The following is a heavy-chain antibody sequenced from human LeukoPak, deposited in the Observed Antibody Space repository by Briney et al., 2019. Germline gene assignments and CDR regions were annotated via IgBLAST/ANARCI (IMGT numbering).Heavy chain of an antibody. CDR1: GYTFTGYY. CDR3: ALIAASSYYFDY. J-gene: IGHJ4*02. CDR2: INPSGGST. D-gene: IGHD6-13*01. V-gene: IGHV1-46*01. Sequence: ASVKVSCKASGYTFTGYYMHWVRQAPGQGLEWMGIINPSGGSTSYAQKFQGRVTMTRDTSTSTVYMELSSLRSEDTAVYYCALIAASSYYFDYWGQGTLVTVSS.